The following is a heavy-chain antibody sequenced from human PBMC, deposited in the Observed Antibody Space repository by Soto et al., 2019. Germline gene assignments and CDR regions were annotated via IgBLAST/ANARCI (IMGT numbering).Heavy chain of an antibody. Sequence: PGGSLRLSCAASGFTFSSYAMSWVRQAPGKGLEWVSAISGSGGSTYYADSVKSRFTISRDNSKNTLYLQMNSLRAEDTAVYYCASRQVVPAAILGYYYYGMDVWGQGTTVTVSS. V-gene: IGHV3-23*01. CDR1: GFTFSSYA. CDR2: ISGSGGST. CDR3: ASRQVVPAAILGYYYYGMDV. D-gene: IGHD2-2*02. J-gene: IGHJ6*02.